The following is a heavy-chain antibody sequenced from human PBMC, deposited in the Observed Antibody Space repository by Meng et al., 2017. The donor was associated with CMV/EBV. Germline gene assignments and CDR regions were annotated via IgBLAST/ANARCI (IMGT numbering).Heavy chain of an antibody. CDR2: IYYSGST. J-gene: IGHJ5*02. D-gene: IGHD3-3*01. CDR3: ASRITIFGVVTAFDP. CDR1: GGSISSSSYY. V-gene: IGHV4-39*07. Sequence: QLHLQAAGPGLVKPSETLSLTCTASGGSISSSSYYWGWIRQPPGKGLEWIGSIYYSGSTYYNPSLKSRVTISVDTSKNQFSLKLSSVTAADTAVYYCASRITIFGVVTAFDPWGQGTLVTVSS.